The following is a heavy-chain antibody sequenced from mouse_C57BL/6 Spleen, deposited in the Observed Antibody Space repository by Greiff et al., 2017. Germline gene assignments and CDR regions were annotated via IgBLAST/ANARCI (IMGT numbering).Heavy chain of an antibody. V-gene: IGHV1-58*01. D-gene: IGHD1-1*01. CDR2: IYLGDGYT. J-gene: IGHJ2*01. Sequence: VQLQQSGAELVRPGSSVKMSCKTSGYTFTGYGINWVKQRPGQGLEWIGYIYLGDGYTKYNATFKGTATLTSDTSSSTAYMQLSSLTSEDSAIYFCARKYTNYDFDDWGQGTTLTVSS. CDR3: ARKYTNYDFDD. CDR1: GYTFTGYG.